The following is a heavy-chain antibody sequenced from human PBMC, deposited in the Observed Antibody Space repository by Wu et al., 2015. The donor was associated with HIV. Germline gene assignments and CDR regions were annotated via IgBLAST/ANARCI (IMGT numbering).Heavy chain of an antibody. V-gene: IGHV1-69*12. Sequence: QVQLVQSGAEVKKPGSSVKVSCKASGGIFSNYAITWVRQAPEQGLEWMGGIIPIFGTANYAQKFQGRVTITADESTSTAYMELSSLRSEDTAVYYCARDRNPKWELFEYWYFDLWGRGHPGHCLL. CDR3: ARDRNPKWELFEYWYFDL. CDR1: GGIFSNYA. D-gene: IGHD1-26*01. CDR2: IIPIFGTA. J-gene: IGHJ2*01.